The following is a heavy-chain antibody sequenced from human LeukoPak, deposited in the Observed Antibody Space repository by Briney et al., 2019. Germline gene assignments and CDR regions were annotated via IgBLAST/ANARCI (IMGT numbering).Heavy chain of an antibody. Sequence: SETLSLTCTVSGGSISSYYWSWIRRPPGKGLEWIGYIYYSGSTNYNPSLKSRVTISVDTSKNQFSLKLSSVTAADTAVYYCARLGAVVPAALRYYYYGMDVWGQGTTVTVSS. CDR1: GGSISSYY. CDR3: ARLGAVVPAALRYYYYGMDV. D-gene: IGHD2-2*02. CDR2: IYYSGST. V-gene: IGHV4-59*08. J-gene: IGHJ6*02.